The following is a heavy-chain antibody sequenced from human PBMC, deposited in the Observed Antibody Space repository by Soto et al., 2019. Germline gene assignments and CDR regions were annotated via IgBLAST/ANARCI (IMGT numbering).Heavy chain of an antibody. V-gene: IGHV3-11*01. Sequence: GGSLRLSCVASGFTFSDYYMSWIRQAPGKGLEWISYISSSGSTKYYADSVKGRFTISRDNAKNSLYLQMNSLRAEDTAVYYCTGRSDYGNYVGGQGTLVTVSS. CDR2: ISSSGSTK. CDR3: TGRSDYGNYV. J-gene: IGHJ4*02. CDR1: GFTFSDYY. D-gene: IGHD4-17*01.